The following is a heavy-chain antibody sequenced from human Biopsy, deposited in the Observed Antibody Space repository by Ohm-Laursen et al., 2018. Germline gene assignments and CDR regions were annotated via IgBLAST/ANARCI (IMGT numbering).Heavy chain of an antibody. Sequence: GTLSLTCTVSGGSVSDSLHFWSWIRQPPGKGLEWIGDVYYSGTTNYNPSLKSRLTISVDTSKNQFSLNLNSVTAADTAVYFCARDVKRYCSGTSCYSGYFGMDVWGQGTTVTVS. CDR2: VYYSGTT. D-gene: IGHD2-2*01. CDR3: ARDVKRYCSGTSCYSGYFGMDV. J-gene: IGHJ6*02. CDR1: GGSVSDSLHF. V-gene: IGHV4-61*01.